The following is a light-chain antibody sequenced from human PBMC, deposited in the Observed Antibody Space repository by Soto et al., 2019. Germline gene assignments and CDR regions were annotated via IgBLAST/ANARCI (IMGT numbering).Light chain of an antibody. CDR2: GAS. CDR3: QQYGSSPWT. J-gene: IGKJ1*01. V-gene: IGKV3-20*01. Sequence: EIVMTQSPATLSASPGERATLSCRASQSVSSDLAWYHHKPGQAPRLLIYGASSRATGIPDRFSGSGSGTDFTLTISRLEPEDFAVYYCQQYGSSPWTFGQGTKVE. CDR1: QSVSSD.